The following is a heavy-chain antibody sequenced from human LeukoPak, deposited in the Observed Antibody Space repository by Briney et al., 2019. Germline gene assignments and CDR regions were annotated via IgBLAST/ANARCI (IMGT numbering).Heavy chain of an antibody. J-gene: IGHJ4*02. V-gene: IGHV5-51*01. Sequence: GESLKISCKGSGYSFTSYWIGWVRQMPGKGLEWMGIIYPGDSDTRYSPSFQGQVTISADKSISTAYLQWSSLKASDTAMYYCARLVVVVGHGHYFDYWGQGTLVTVSS. D-gene: IGHD2-15*01. CDR2: IYPGDSDT. CDR3: ARLVVVVGHGHYFDY. CDR1: GYSFTSYW.